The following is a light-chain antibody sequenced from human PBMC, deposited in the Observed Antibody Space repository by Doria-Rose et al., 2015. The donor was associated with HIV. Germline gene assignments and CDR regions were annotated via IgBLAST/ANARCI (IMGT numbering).Light chain of an antibody. V-gene: IGKV3-20*01. CDR3: HQYGTSWT. CDR2: DGS. Sequence: TQSPGTLSLSPGERATLSCRASQSFSSTYSAWYQQKPGQAPSLLIYDGSTRATGTPDRFSAGGSGTDFTLTINRLEPEDFALYYCHQYGTSWTFGQGTKVEI. CDR1: QSFSSTY. J-gene: IGKJ1*01.